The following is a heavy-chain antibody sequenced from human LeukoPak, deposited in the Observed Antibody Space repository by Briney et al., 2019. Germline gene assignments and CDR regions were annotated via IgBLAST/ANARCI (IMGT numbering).Heavy chain of an antibody. V-gene: IGHV4-39*01. D-gene: IGHD6-13*01. CDR3: ARREQQLAHNWFDP. CDR1: GGSISSSSYY. CDR2: IYYSGST. Sequence: SETLSLTCTVSGGSISSSSYYWGWIRQPPGKGLEWIGSIYYSGSTYYNPSLKSRVTISVDTSKNQFSLKLSSVTAADTAVYYCARREQQLAHNWFDPWGRGTLVTVSS. J-gene: IGHJ5*02.